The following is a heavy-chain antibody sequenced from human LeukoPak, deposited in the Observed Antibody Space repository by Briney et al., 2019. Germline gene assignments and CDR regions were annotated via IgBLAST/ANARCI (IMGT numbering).Heavy chain of an antibody. CDR2: IYTSGST. D-gene: IGHD6-6*01. Sequence: SETLSLTCTVSGGSISSGSYYWSWIRQPAGKGLEWIGRIYTSGSTNYNPSLKSRVTISVDTSKNQFSLKLSSVTAADTAVYYCARIIAAYAFDIWGQGTMVTVSS. V-gene: IGHV4-61*02. J-gene: IGHJ3*02. CDR3: ARIIAAYAFDI. CDR1: GGSISSGSYY.